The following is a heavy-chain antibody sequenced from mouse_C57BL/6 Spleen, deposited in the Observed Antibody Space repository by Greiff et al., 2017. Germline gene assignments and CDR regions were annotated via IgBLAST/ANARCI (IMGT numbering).Heavy chain of an antibody. V-gene: IGHV5-16*01. CDR3: ARDFYYSWYFDV. CDR2: INYDGSST. J-gene: IGHJ1*03. Sequence: EVKLVESEGGLVQPGSSMKLSCTASGFTFSDYYMAWVRQVPEKGLEWVANINYDGSSTYYLDSLKSRFIISRDNAKNILYLQMSRLKSEDTATYYCARDFYYSWYFDVWGTGTTVTVSS. D-gene: IGHD1-1*01. CDR1: GFTFSDYY.